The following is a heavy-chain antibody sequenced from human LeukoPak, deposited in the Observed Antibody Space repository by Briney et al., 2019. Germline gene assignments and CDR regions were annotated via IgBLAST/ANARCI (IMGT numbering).Heavy chain of an antibody. Sequence: SETLSLTCTVSGVSISSGGYYWSWIRQHPGKGLEWIGYIYYSGSTYYNPSLKSRVTISVDTSKSQFSLKLSSVTAADTAVYYCARDCSSTSCYSYYGMDVWGQGTPVTVSS. CDR2: IYYSGST. D-gene: IGHD2-2*01. V-gene: IGHV4-31*03. CDR3: ARDCSSTSCYSYYGMDV. J-gene: IGHJ6*02. CDR1: GVSISSGGYY.